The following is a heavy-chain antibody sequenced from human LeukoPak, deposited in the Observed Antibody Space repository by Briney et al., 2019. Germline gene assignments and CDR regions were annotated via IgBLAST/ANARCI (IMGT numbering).Heavy chain of an antibody. CDR3: ARASGSYWWFDS. D-gene: IGHD1-26*01. V-gene: IGHV1-2*02. J-gene: IGHJ5*01. CDR1: GGTFSSYA. CDR2: VNPNSGDT. Sequence: PGASVTVSCKASGGTFSSYAISWVRQAPGQGLEWMGCVNPNSGDTNYAQKFQGSVTMTRDTSISTVYMELSRLRSDDTAVYYCARASGSYWWFDSWGQGTLVTVSS.